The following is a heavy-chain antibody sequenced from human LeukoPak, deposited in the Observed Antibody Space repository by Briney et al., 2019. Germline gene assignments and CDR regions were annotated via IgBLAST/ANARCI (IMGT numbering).Heavy chain of an antibody. CDR2: IYHSGST. V-gene: IGHV4-38-2*02. D-gene: IGHD2-15*01. Sequence: SETLSLTCTVSGYSTSSGYYWGWIRQPPGKGLEWIGSIYHSGSTYYNPSLKSRVTISVDTSKNQFSLKLSSVTAADTAVYYCARVMKGYCSGGSCDHGLDPWGQGTLVTVSS. J-gene: IGHJ5*02. CDR1: GYSTSSGYY. CDR3: ARVMKGYCSGGSCDHGLDP.